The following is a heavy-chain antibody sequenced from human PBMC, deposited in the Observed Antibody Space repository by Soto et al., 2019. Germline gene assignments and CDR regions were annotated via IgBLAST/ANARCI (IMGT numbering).Heavy chain of an antibody. CDR3: ASDPGRWLQIPPYY. CDR2: IWYDGSNK. CDR1: GFTFSSYG. V-gene: IGHV3-33*01. D-gene: IGHD3-10*01. Sequence: QVQLVESGGGVVQPGRSLRLSCAASGFTFSSYGMHWVRQAPGKGLEWVAVIWYDGSNKSYADSVKGRFTISRDNSKNTLYLQMNSLRAEDTAVYYWASDPGRWLQIPPYYCCQGLLCTASS. J-gene: IGHJ4*02.